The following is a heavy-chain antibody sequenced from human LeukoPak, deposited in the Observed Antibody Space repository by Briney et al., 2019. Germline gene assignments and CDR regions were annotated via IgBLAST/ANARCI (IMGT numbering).Heavy chain of an antibody. CDR2: IYYSGNT. CDR3: ARPRSLAAPSSWFDP. Sequence: SETLSLTFTGSGGSISTSSYYWAWIRQPPGKGLEWIGCIYYSGNTYYNSSLESRVTISVDTSDKHFSLELTSVTAADTAVYYCARPRSLAAPSSWFDPWGQGTLVIVSS. D-gene: IGHD2-15*01. CDR1: GGSISTSSYY. J-gene: IGHJ5*02. V-gene: IGHV4-39*01.